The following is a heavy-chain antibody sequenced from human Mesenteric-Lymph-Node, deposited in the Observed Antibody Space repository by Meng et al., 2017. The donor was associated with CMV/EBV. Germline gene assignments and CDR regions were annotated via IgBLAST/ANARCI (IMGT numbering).Heavy chain of an antibody. CDR3: ARGPPYSHYFDS. Sequence: GGSLRLSCAASEFTARSNDMSWVRQAPGKGLEWVSLIYGDGTTRYAESVKGRFTISRDDSKNTLYLQMNSLRGDDTAVYYCARGPPYSHYFDSWGQGTLVTVSS. CDR1: EFTARSND. V-gene: IGHV3-53*01. D-gene: IGHD4-11*01. J-gene: IGHJ4*02. CDR2: IYGDGTT.